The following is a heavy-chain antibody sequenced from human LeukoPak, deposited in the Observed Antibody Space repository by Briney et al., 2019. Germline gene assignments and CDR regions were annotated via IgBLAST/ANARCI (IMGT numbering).Heavy chain of an antibody. D-gene: IGHD3-22*01. CDR1: GFPFDDYG. V-gene: IGHV3-20*04. CDR2: INWSGGST. J-gene: IGHJ4*02. CDR3: ARGLYYYDSSGYFFDY. Sequence: GGSLRLSCAASGFPFDDYGMSWVRPAPGKGLEWVSGINWSGGSTGYADSVKGRFTISRDNAKNSLYLQMNSLRAEDTALYYCARGLYYYDSSGYFFDYWGQGTLVTVSS.